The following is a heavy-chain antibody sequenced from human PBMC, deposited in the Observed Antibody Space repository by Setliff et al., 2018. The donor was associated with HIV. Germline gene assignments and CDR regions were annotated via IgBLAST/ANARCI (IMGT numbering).Heavy chain of an antibody. Sequence: GGSLRLSCEGSGFTFDNYAMHWVRQAPGKGLEWVSSISRNSEIIAYADSAKGRFTVSRDNVRNFLYLQMNSLTTEDTALYFCAKDGSVAGRYYYYMDVWGRGTTVTVSS. D-gene: IGHD6-19*01. CDR3: AKDGSVAGRYYYYMDV. J-gene: IGHJ6*03. CDR1: GFTFDNYA. CDR2: ISRNSEII. V-gene: IGHV3-9*01.